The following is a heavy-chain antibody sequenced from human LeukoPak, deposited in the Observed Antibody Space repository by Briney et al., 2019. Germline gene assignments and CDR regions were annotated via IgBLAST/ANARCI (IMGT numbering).Heavy chain of an antibody. CDR2: IYYSGTT. D-gene: IGHD2-21*02. V-gene: IGHV4-59*01. Sequence: PSETLSLTCTVSGGSISNYYWSWIRQPPGKGLEWIGYIYYSGTTNYNPSLKSRVTISVDTSKNQFSLKLDSVTAADTAVYYCARHHRTAPLDYWGQGTLVTVSS. CDR3: ARHHRTAPLDY. CDR1: GGSISNYY. J-gene: IGHJ4*02.